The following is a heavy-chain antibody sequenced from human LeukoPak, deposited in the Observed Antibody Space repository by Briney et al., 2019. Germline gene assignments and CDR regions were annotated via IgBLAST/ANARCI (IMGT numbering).Heavy chain of an antibody. J-gene: IGHJ5*02. Sequence: SQTLSLTCTVSGGSLSSGSFYWSWIRQPAGKRLKWIGRIYTSGSTTYNPSLKSRVTISVDTSKNQFSLKLSSVTAADTAVYYCERAREYCSSTSCSGNGFDPWGQGTLVTVSS. V-gene: IGHV4-61*02. D-gene: IGHD2-2*01. CDR1: GGSLSSGSFY. CDR3: ERAREYCSSTSCSGNGFDP. CDR2: IYTSGST.